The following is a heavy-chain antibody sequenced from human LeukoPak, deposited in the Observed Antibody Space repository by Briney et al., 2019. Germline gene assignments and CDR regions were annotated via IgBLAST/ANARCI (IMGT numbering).Heavy chain of an antibody. CDR1: GFTFSSYA. V-gene: IGHV3-53*01. CDR3: AREVGASGSYNFPYYFDY. Sequence: GGSLRLSCAASGFTFSSYAMSWVRQAPGKGLEWVSVIYSGGSTYYADSVKGRFTISRDNSKNTLYLQMNSLRAEDTAVYYCAREVGASGSYNFPYYFDYWGQGTLVTVSS. D-gene: IGHD3-10*01. J-gene: IGHJ4*02. CDR2: IYSGGST.